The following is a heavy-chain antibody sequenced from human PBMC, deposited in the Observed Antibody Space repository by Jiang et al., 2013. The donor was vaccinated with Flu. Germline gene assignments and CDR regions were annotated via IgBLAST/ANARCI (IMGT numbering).Heavy chain of an antibody. J-gene: IGHJ6*02. CDR2: IIPIFGTA. D-gene: IGHD1-26*01. CDR1: SSYA. Sequence: SSYAISWVRQAPGQGLEWMGGIIPIFGTANYAQKFQGRVTITADESTSTAYMELSSLRSEDTAVYYCARDWVMSVGASYGMDVWGQGTTVTVSS. CDR3: ARDWVMSVGASYGMDV. V-gene: IGHV1-69*01.